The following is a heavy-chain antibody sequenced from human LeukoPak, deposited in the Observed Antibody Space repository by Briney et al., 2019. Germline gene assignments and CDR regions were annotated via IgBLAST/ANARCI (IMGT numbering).Heavy chain of an antibody. CDR1: GFTFSSYA. CDR2: ISYDGRKT. D-gene: IGHD5-24*01. Sequence: GGSLRLSCAASGFTFSSYAMHWVRQGPGTGLEWVAIISYDGRKTFYVDSVKGRFTISRDNPKNTLYLQMDSLRAEDTALSYCAKDFNGFNPLYYFDYWGQGTLVTVSS. CDR3: AKDFNGFNPLYYFDY. J-gene: IGHJ4*02. V-gene: IGHV3-30*04.